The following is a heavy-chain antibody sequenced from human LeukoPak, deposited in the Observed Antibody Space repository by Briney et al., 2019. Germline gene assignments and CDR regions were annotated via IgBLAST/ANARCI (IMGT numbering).Heavy chain of an antibody. Sequence: PGGSLRLSCAASGFNFSDYYMSWIRQAPGKGLEWVSVIYSGGSTYYADSVKGRFTISRDNSKNTLYLQMNSLRAEDTAVYYCARVKDSSGFYFDYWGQGTLVTVSS. D-gene: IGHD3-22*01. J-gene: IGHJ4*02. CDR2: IYSGGST. V-gene: IGHV3-53*01. CDR3: ARVKDSSGFYFDY. CDR1: GFNFSDYY.